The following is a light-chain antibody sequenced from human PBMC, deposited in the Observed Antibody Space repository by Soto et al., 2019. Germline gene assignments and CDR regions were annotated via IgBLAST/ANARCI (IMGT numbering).Light chain of an antibody. CDR3: QQYNSWRT. J-gene: IGKJ1*01. CDR2: GAS. V-gene: IGKV3-15*01. CDR1: QSVSSN. Sequence: EIVMTQSPATLSVSPGERATLSCRASQSVSSNLAWYQHKPGQAPRLLIYGASTRATGIPARFSGSGSGTEFTLTISSLQSEDFAVYYCQQYNSWRTFGQGTKVDIK.